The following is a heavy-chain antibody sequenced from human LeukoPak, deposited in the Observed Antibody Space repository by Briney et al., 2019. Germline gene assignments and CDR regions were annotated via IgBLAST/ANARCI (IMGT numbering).Heavy chain of an antibody. CDR1: GYTLPRHY. Sequence: APVKGSCKASGYTLPRHYMHWGGPDPGQGLEWMGIINPSGGSTSYAQKFQGRVTMTRDTSTSAVYMELSSLRSEDTAVYYCARDREVSGRTGLCYWGQGTLVTVSS. CDR2: INPSGGST. J-gene: IGHJ4*02. D-gene: IGHD2-8*02. V-gene: IGHV1-46*01. CDR3: ARDREVSGRTGLCY.